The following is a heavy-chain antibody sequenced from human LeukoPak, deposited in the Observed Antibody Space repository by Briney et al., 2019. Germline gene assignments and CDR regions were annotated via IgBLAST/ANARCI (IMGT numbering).Heavy chain of an antibody. D-gene: IGHD2-15*01. CDR1: GFTFSGYL. Sequence: PGGSLRLSCAASGFTFSGYLMSWVRQAPGKGLEWVANIKEEGSEKYYVDSVKGRFIISRDNAKNSLYLQMNSLRAEDTAVYYCARDSSAAPHSYWGQGPLVTVFS. CDR2: IKEEGSEK. CDR3: ARDSSAAPHSY. V-gene: IGHV3-7*01. J-gene: IGHJ4*02.